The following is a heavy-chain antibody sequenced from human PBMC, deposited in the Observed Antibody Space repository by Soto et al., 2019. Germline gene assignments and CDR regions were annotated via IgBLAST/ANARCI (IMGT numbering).Heavy chain of an antibody. CDR1: GGSISSSSYY. CDR2: IYYSGST. Sequence: LSLTCTVSGGSISSSSYYWGWIRQPPGKGLEWIGSIYYSGSTYYNPSLKSRVTISVDTPKNQFSLKLSSVTAADTAVYYCASKGYCSGGSCYFKPPDAFDIRGQGAALTVS. V-gene: IGHV4-39*01. J-gene: IGHJ3*02. D-gene: IGHD2-15*01. CDR3: ASKGYCSGGSCYFKPPDAFDI.